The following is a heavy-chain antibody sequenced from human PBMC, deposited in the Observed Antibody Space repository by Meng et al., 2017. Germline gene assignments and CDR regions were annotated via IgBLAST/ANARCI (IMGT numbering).Heavy chain of an antibody. CDR1: GYTFTGYY. Sequence: ASVTVSCKASGYTFTGYYLHWVRQAPGQGLEWMGWINPNSGGTNYAQKFQGRVTMTSDTSISTAYMELSRLRSDDTDVYYCARDRQYSGSYHYLVNWGQGTLVTVSS. CDR2: INPNSGGT. D-gene: IGHD1-26*01. V-gene: IGHV1-2*02. J-gene: IGHJ4*02. CDR3: ARDRQYSGSYHYLVN.